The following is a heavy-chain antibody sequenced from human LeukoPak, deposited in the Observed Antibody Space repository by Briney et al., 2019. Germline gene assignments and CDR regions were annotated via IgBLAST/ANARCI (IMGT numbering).Heavy chain of an antibody. CDR1: GFTFSSYS. CDR3: AKGGGYSYGFLLDY. Sequence: GGSLRLSCAASGFTFSSYSMNWVRQAPGKGLEWVSSISSSSSYIYYADSVKGRFTISRDNSKNSLFLQMNSLRTEDTALYYCAKGGGYSYGFLLDYWGQGTLVTVSS. D-gene: IGHD5-18*01. J-gene: IGHJ4*02. V-gene: IGHV3-21*04. CDR2: ISSSSSYI.